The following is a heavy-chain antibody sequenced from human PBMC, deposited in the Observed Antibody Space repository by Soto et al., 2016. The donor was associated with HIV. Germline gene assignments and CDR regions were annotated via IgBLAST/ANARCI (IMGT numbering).Heavy chain of an antibody. CDR2: MNPNSGNT. Sequence: VQSQVQLVQSGAEVKVSCKASGYTFTSYDINWVRQATGQGLEWMGWMNPNSGNTGYAQKFQGRVTITRNTSISTAYMELSSLRSEDTAVYYCARIWSGIAAAQLDPWGQGTLVTVSS. D-gene: IGHD6-13*01. V-gene: IGHV1-8*03. CDR1: GYTFTSYD. J-gene: IGHJ5*02. CDR3: ARIWSGIAAAQLDP.